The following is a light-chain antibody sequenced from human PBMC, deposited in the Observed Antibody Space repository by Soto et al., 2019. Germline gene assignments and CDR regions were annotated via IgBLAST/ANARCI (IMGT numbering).Light chain of an antibody. CDR2: SNN. CDR1: SSNIGSNT. CDR3: AAWDDSLHGVV. J-gene: IGLJ2*01. Sequence: QSVLTQPPSASGTPGQRVTISCSGSSSNIGSNTVNWYQQVTGTAPKLLIYSNNQRPSGVPDRCSGSTSGTSASLAISGLQSEDEADYYCAAWDDSLHGVVFGGGTKLTVL. V-gene: IGLV1-44*01.